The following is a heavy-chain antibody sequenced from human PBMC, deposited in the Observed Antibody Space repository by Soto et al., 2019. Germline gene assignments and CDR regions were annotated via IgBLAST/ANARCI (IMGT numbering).Heavy chain of an antibody. J-gene: IGHJ6*02. Sequence: GGSLRLSCAASGFTISSFHMNWVRQAAGRGLEWVAYITSSSDTIYYSDSVKGRFTISRDNGKNSLFLQMNSLRDEDTAVYYCARVVVVIPPGYYYAMDVWGQGTTVTVSS. D-gene: IGHD3-22*01. CDR2: ITSSSDTI. V-gene: IGHV3-48*02. CDR3: ARVVVVIPPGYYYAMDV. CDR1: GFTISSFH.